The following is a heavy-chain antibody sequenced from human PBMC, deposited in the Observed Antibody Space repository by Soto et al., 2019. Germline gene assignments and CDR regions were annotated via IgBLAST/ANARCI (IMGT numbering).Heavy chain of an antibody. CDR2: ISFDGTNK. CDR1: GFTFSSYG. CDR3: AIRIESISSYVADYFDF. J-gene: IGHJ4*02. D-gene: IGHD6-6*01. Sequence: QVQLVESGGGVVQPGRSLRLSCAASGFTFSSYGMHWVRQAPGKGLEWVAVISFDGTNKYEADSVKGRFTISRDNSKNTLYLQMKSLRPEDTAVYYCAIRIESISSYVADYFDFWGQGTLVTVSS. V-gene: IGHV3-30*03.